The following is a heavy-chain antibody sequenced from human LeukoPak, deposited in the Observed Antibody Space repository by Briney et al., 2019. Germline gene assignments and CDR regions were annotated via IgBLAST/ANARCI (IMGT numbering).Heavy chain of an antibody. Sequence: SVKVSCKASGGTFSSYAISWVRQAPGQGLEWMGGIIPIFGTANYAQKFQGRVTIATDESTSTAYMELSSLRSEDTAVYYCAREAPYCSSTSCYLDYWGQGTLVTVSS. V-gene: IGHV1-69*05. CDR3: AREAPYCSSTSCYLDY. CDR1: GGTFSSYA. CDR2: IIPIFGTA. D-gene: IGHD2-2*01. J-gene: IGHJ4*02.